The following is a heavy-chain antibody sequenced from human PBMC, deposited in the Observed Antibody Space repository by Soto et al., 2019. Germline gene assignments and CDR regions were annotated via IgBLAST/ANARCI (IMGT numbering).Heavy chain of an antibody. J-gene: IGHJ3*02. CDR3: ASTGYSSGVAPPQI. D-gene: IGHD6-19*01. V-gene: IGHV3-23*01. Sequence: PGGSLRLSCAASGFTFSSYAMSWVRQAPGKGLEWVSAISGSGGSTYYADSVKGRYTISRDNSKNTLYLKMNSLRAENTAAYYCASTGYSSGVAPPQIWGQGTMVTVSS. CDR1: GFTFSSYA. CDR2: ISGSGGST.